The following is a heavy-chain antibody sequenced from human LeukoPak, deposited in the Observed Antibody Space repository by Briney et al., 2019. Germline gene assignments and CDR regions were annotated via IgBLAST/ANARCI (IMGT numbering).Heavy chain of an antibody. D-gene: IGHD3-3*01. CDR2: IYYTGGT. Sequence: SETLSLTCTVSGGSISSYYWSWIRQPPGKGPEWIGYIYYTGGTNFNPSLKSRVTMSVDTSKNQFSLKLSSVTAADTAVYHCARAYDFWSGYYVLDYWGQGSLVTVSS. J-gene: IGHJ4*02. V-gene: IGHV4-59*01. CDR1: GGSISSYY. CDR3: ARAYDFWSGYYVLDY.